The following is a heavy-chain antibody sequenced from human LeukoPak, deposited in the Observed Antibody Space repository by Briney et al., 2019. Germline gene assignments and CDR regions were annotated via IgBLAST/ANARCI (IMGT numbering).Heavy chain of an antibody. V-gene: IGHV4-34*01. CDR3: ARARFLEWLLSARYFVY. Sequence: SETLSLTCAVYGGSFSGYYWSWIRQPPGKGLEWIGEINHSGSTNYNPSLKSRVTISVDTSKNQFSLKLSSVTAADTAVYYCARARFLEWLLSARYFVYWGQGTLVTVSS. CDR1: GGSFSGYY. D-gene: IGHD3-3*01. CDR2: INHSGST. J-gene: IGHJ4*02.